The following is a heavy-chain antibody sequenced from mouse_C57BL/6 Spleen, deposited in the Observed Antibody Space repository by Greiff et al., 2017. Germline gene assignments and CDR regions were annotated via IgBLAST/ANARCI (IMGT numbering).Heavy chain of an antibody. V-gene: IGHV1-82*01. J-gene: IGHJ3*01. CDR1: GYAFSSSW. D-gene: IGHD2-4*01. CDR2: IYPGDGDT. Sequence: VKLMESGPELVKPGASVKISCKASGYAFSSSWMNWVKQRPGKGLEWIGRIYPGDGDTNYNGKFKGKATLTADKSSSTAYMQISSLTSEDSAVYFCAKYDYDGFAYWGQGTLVTVSA. CDR3: AKYDYDGFAY.